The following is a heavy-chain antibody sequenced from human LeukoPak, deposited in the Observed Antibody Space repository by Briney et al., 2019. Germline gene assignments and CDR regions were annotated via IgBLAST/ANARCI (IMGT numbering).Heavy chain of an antibody. J-gene: IGHJ3*02. CDR3: ARQRSPYERGGAFDI. CDR1: GGSFSGYY. Sequence: SETLSLTCAVYGGSFSGYYWSRIRQPPGKGLEWIGEINHSGSTNYNPSLKSRVTISVDTSKNQFSLKLSSVTAADTAVYYCARQRSPYERGGAFDIWGQGTMVTVSS. CDR2: INHSGST. V-gene: IGHV4-34*01. D-gene: IGHD3-10*02.